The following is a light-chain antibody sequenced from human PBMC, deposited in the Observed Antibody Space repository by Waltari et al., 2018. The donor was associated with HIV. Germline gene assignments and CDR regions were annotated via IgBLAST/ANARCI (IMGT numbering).Light chain of an antibody. V-gene: IGLV1-40*01. CDR3: QSYDSGLSAYV. J-gene: IGLJ1*01. CDR1: SSNIGAGYD. CDR2: GNT. Sequence: QSVLTQPPSVSGAPGQRVTISCTGSSSNIGAGYDVHWFQQLPGTAPKLLIYGNTNRPSGVPDRVSGSKSGTSASLAITGLQAEDEADYYCQSYDSGLSAYVFGTGTKVTVL.